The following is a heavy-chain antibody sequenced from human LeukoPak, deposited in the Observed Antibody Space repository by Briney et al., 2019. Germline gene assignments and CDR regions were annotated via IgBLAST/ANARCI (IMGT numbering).Heavy chain of an antibody. CDR1: GYTFTGYY. Sequence: ASVKVSRKASGYTFTGYYMHWVRQAPGQGLEWMGWINPNSGGTNYAQKFQGRVTMTRDTSISTAYMELSRLRSDDTAVYYCARDLRFLDYYYYYYYMDVWGKGTTVTVSS. CDR3: ARDLRFLDYYYYYYYMDV. D-gene: IGHD3-3*01. CDR2: INPNSGGT. V-gene: IGHV1-2*02. J-gene: IGHJ6*03.